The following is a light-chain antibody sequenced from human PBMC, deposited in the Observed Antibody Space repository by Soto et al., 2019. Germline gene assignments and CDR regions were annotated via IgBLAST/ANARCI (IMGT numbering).Light chain of an antibody. J-gene: IGKJ1*01. CDR2: GAS. CDR3: PQYGSSSWT. CDR1: QSVSSSY. Sequence: IVLTQSLGAVSLSTGERATLSCRASQSVSSSYLAWYQQKPGQAPRLLIYGASSRATGIPDRFSGSGSGTDFTLTISRLEPEDFAVYYCPQYGSSSWTFGQGT. V-gene: IGKV3-20*01.